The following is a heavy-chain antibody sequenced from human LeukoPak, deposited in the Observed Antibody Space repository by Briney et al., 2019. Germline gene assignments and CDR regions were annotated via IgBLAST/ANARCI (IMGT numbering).Heavy chain of an antibody. V-gene: IGHV1-2*02. J-gene: IGHJ4*02. CDR3: ARLVVPAGEGAYFDY. Sequence: ASVKVSCRASGYTFTGYYMHWVRQAPGQGLEWMGWINPNSGGTNYAQKFQGRVTMTRDTSISTAYMEPSRLRSDDTAVYYCARLVVPAGEGAYFDYWGQGTLVTVSS. CDR1: GYTFTGYY. CDR2: INPNSGGT. D-gene: IGHD2-2*01.